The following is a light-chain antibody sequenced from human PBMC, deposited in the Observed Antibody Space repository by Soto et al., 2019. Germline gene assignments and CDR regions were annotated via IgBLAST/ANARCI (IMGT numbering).Light chain of an antibody. CDR2: GAS. V-gene: IGKV3-20*01. CDR3: QQYSPSPVT. Sequence: PWERVTLSCRSTQSISTSYVASSQRKPGQAPRLLIYGASTRATSIPARFSGSGSGTDFTLTTSSLQADDVVVDNCQQYSPSPVTFGQGTGLRI. CDR1: QSISTSY. J-gene: IGKJ5*01.